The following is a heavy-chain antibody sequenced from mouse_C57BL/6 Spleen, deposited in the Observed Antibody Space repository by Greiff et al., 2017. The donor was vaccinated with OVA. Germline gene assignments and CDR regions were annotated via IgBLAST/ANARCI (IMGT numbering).Heavy chain of an antibody. CDR3: ARSLLLRSWFAY. CDR2: IYPGSGST. J-gene: IGHJ3*01. D-gene: IGHD1-1*01. V-gene: IGHV1-55*01. CDR1: GYTFTSYW. Sequence: VQLQQSGAELVKPGASVKMSCKASGYTFTSYWITWVKQRPGQGLEWIGDIYPGSGSTNYNEKFKSKATLTVDTSSSTAYMQLSSLTSEDSAVYYCARSLLLRSWFAYWGQGTLVTVSA.